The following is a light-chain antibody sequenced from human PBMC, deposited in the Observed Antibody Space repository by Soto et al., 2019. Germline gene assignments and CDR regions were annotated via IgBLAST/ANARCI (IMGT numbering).Light chain of an antibody. CDR3: QQLNSYPIT. V-gene: IGKV1-9*01. Sequence: IQFTQSPSSMSASVVYRVTLTCRASQGINTFLAWYQQKAGKAPKLLIYAASTLQSGVPSRFSGSGSGTDFTLTISSLQSEDFATYYCQQLNSYPITFGQGTRLEIK. J-gene: IGKJ5*01. CDR2: AAS. CDR1: QGINTF.